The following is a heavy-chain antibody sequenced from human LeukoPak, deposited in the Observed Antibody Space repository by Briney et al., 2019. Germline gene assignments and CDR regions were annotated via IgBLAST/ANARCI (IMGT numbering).Heavy chain of an antibody. CDR3: ARDSGGPFDY. V-gene: IGHV3-33*01. CDR2: IWYDGSNK. CDR1: GFTFSGYG. D-gene: IGHD4-23*01. J-gene: IGHJ4*02. Sequence: PGRSLRLSCAASGFTFSGYGMHWVRQAPGKGLEWVAVIWYDGSNKYYADSVKGRFTISRDNSKNTLYLQMNSLRAEDTAVYYCARDSGGPFDYWGQGTLVTVSS.